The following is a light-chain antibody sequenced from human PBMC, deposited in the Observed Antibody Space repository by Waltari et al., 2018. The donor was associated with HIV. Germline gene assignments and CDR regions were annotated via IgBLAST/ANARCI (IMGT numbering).Light chain of an antibody. Sequence: EIVLTQSPGTLSLSPGERATLSCRASQSVSSTFLAWYQQKRGQAPRLLMYGTSSRATGTPDRFSGSGSGTDFTLTISRLEPEDVAVYFCQQYGNSVFTFGQGTRLEIK. CDR3: QQYGNSVFT. V-gene: IGKV3-20*01. CDR2: GTS. J-gene: IGKJ5*01. CDR1: QSVSSTF.